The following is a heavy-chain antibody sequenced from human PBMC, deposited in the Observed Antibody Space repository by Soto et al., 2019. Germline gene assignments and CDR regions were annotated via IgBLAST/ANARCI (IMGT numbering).Heavy chain of an antibody. Sequence: ASVKVSCKLSGDTLTRYYIHWVRQAPGQGLEWMGRINANIGDITYAQIFQGRVTMTRDTSINTAYMELSRLRSDDTAVYYCASGGGSSFFDYWGQGILVTVSS. CDR2: INANIGDI. V-gene: IGHV1-2*06. J-gene: IGHJ4*02. CDR1: GDTLTRYY. D-gene: IGHD2-2*01. CDR3: ASGGGSSFFDY.